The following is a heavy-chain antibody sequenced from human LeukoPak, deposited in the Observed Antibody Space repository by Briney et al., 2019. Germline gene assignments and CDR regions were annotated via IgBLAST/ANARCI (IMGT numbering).Heavy chain of an antibody. CDR1: GASFSGYY. CDR3: AARITIFGVVIPQNNWFDP. D-gene: IGHD3-3*01. J-gene: IGHJ5*02. V-gene: IGHV4-34*01. CDR2: INHSGST. Sequence: PSETLSLTCAVYGASFSGYYWSWIRQPPGKGLEWIGEINHSGSTNYNPSLKSRVTISVDTSKNQFSLKLSSVTAADTAVYYCAARITIFGVVIPQNNWFDPWGQGTLVTVSS.